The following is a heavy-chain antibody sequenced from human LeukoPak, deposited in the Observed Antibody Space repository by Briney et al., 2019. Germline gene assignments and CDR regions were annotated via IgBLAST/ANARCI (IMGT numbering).Heavy chain of an antibody. CDR3: ARVRYRNWFDP. J-gene: IGHJ5*02. CDR1: GGSISSGGYS. CDR2: IYHSGST. Sequence: PSQILSLTCAVSGGSISSGGYSWSWIRQPPGKGLEWIGYIYHSGSTYYNPSLKSRVTISVDRSKNQFSLKLSSVTAADTAVYYCARVRYRNWFDPWGQGTLVTVSS. V-gene: IGHV4-30-2*01. D-gene: IGHD1-14*01.